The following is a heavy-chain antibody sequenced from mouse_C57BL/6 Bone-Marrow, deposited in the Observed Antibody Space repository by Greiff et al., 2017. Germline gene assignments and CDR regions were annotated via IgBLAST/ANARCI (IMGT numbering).Heavy chain of an antibody. J-gene: IGHJ2*01. Sequence: EVQVVESGGGLVQPGGSMKLSCVASGFTFSNYWMNWVRQSPEKGLEWVAQIRLKSDNYATHYAESVKGRFTISRDDSKSSVYLQMNNLRAEDTGIYYCTAGDYLYCFDYWGQGTTLTVSS. D-gene: IGHD2-4*01. V-gene: IGHV6-3*01. CDR1: GFTFSNYW. CDR3: TAGDYLYCFDY. CDR2: IRLKSDNYAT.